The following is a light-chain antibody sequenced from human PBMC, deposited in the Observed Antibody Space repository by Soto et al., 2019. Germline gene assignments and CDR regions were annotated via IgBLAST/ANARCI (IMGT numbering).Light chain of an antibody. Sequence: DPQLRQSPSTVSASFAPSFTLTCRASQSISSWLAWYQQKPGKAPKLLIYAASTLQSGVPSRFSGSGSGTDFTLTISCLQSEDFATYYCQQYYSYPPTVGQGTKVDIK. CDR1: QSISSW. V-gene: IGKV1-5*01. J-gene: IGKJ1*01. CDR3: QQYYSYPPT. CDR2: AAS.